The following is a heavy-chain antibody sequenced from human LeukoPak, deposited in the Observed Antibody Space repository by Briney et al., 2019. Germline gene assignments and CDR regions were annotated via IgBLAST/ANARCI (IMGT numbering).Heavy chain of an antibody. CDR3: ARELTTVGYYYYYGMDV. J-gene: IGHJ6*02. CDR2: IIPILGIA. V-gene: IGHV1-69*04. Sequence: SVKVSCKASGGTLSSYAISWVRQAPGQGLEWMGRIIPILGIANYAQKFQGRVTITADKSTSTAYMELSSLRSEDTAVYYCARELTTVGYYYYYGMDVWGQGTTVTVSS. D-gene: IGHD4-17*01. CDR1: GGTLSSYA.